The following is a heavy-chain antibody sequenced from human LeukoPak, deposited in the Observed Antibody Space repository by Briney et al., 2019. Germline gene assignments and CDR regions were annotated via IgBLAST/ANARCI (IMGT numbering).Heavy chain of an antibody. J-gene: IGHJ5*02. V-gene: IGHV4-61*02. CDR3: VREGGGSGWYNWFDP. CDR2: IYTSGTT. D-gene: IGHD6-13*01. Sequence: PSETLSLTCTVSGGSTSSGSYYWSRIRQPAGKGLEWIGRIYTSGTTDYSPFLKSRVTISLDTSKNQLSLKLTSVTAADTAMYYCVREGGGSGWYNWFDPWGQGTLVTVSS. CDR1: GGSTSSGSYY.